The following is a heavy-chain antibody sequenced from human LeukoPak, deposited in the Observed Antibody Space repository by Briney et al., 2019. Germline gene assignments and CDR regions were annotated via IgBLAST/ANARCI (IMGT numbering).Heavy chain of an antibody. J-gene: IGHJ4*02. CDR3: ARGCLEVTMIVVVITQVGYYFDY. CDR1: GGFFSGYY. CDR2: INHSGST. V-gene: IGHV4-34*01. Sequence: KPSETLSLTCAVYGGFFSGYYWGWIRQPPGKGLEWIGEINHSGSTNYNPSLKSRVTISVDTSKNQFSLKLSSVTAADTAVYYCARGCLEVTMIVVVITQVGYYFDYWGQGTLVTVSS. D-gene: IGHD3-22*01.